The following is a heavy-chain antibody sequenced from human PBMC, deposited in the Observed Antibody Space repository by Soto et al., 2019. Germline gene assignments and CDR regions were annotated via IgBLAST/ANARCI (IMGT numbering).Heavy chain of an antibody. CDR2: IYYSGST. CDR1: GGSISSGGYY. D-gene: IGHD2-15*01. CDR3: SRETEGFCSGWSCYSVPSGKDV. J-gene: IGHJ6*02. Sequence: PSETLSLTCTVSGGSISSGGYYWSWIRQHPGKGLEWIGYIYYSGSTYYNPSLKSRVTISVDTSKNQFSLKLSSVTAADTAVYKCSRETEGFCSGWSCYSVPSGKDVWGQGTTVTVSS. V-gene: IGHV4-31*03.